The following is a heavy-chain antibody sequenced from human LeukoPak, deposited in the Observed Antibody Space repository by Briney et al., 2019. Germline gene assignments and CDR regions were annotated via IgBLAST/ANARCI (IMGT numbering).Heavy chain of an antibody. J-gene: IGHJ6*03. D-gene: IGHD5-12*01. CDR2: INPNSGCT. V-gene: IGHV1-2*02. Sequence: ASVKVSCKSSGYTFTGYYMHWVRQAPGQGLEWMGWINPNSGCTNYAQKFQDSVTMTRDTSISTAYMELSRLRSDDTAVYYCARDIVATIGGSYYYYYMDVWGKGTTVTISS. CDR3: ARDIVATIGGSYYYYYMDV. CDR1: GYTFTGYY.